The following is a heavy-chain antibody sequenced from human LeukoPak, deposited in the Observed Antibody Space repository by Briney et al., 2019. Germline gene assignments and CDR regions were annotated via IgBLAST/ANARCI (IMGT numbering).Heavy chain of an antibody. Sequence: GGSLRLSCAASGFTFANAWMSWVRQAPGKGLECVGRIKSKTDGETTDYAAPVKGRFTISRDDSKDMLYLQMNSLKSEDTAVYYCTADLPPPRGYDYPFDYWGQGSLVTVSS. V-gene: IGHV3-15*01. CDR3: TADLPPPRGYDYPFDY. D-gene: IGHD5-12*01. J-gene: IGHJ4*02. CDR1: GFTFANAW. CDR2: IKSKTDGETT.